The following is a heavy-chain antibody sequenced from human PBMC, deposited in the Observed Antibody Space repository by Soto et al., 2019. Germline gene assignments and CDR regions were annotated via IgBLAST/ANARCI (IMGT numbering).Heavy chain of an antibody. Sequence: SETLSLTCTVSGGSISSYYWSWIRQPPGKGLEWIGYIYYSGSTNYNPSLKSRVTISVDTSKNQFSLKLSSVTAADTAVYYCAREGIAARPGFDYWGQGTLVTVSS. CDR2: IYYSGST. D-gene: IGHD6-6*01. J-gene: IGHJ4*02. V-gene: IGHV4-59*12. CDR3: AREGIAARPGFDY. CDR1: GGSISSYY.